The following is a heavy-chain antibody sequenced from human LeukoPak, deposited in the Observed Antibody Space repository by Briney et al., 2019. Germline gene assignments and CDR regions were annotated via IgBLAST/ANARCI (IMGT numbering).Heavy chain of an antibody. V-gene: IGHV5-51*01. Sequence: GESLKISCKGSGYSFSTYWIGWVRQMPGKGLEWMGIIYPGDSDTRSSPSFQGQVTISADKSISTAYLQWSSLKASDTAIYYCASEYCSGGNCYFDYWGQGTLVTVSS. J-gene: IGHJ4*02. CDR3: ASEYCSGGNCYFDY. CDR1: GYSFSTYW. D-gene: IGHD2-15*01. CDR2: IYPGDSDT.